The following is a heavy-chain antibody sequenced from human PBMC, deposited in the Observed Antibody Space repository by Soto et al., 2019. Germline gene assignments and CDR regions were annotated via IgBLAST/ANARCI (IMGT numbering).Heavy chain of an antibody. CDR1: GFTFSSYA. CDR2: ISGSGGST. J-gene: IGHJ4*02. D-gene: IGHD3-9*01. CDR3: AKYVYYDILTGYYYFDY. V-gene: IGHV3-23*01. Sequence: PGGSLRLSCAASGFTFSSYAMSWVRQAPGKGLEWVSAISGSGGSTYYADSVRGRFTISRDNSKNTLYLQMNSLRAEDTAVYYCAKYVYYDILTGYYYFDYWGQGTLVTVSS.